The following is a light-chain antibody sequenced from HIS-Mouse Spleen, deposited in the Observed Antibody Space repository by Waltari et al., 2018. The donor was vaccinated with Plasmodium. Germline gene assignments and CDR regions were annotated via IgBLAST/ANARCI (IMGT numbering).Light chain of an antibody. V-gene: IGKV1-13*02. J-gene: IGKJ4*01. CDR3: QQFNSYLT. CDR2: DAS. CDR1: QGISSA. Sequence: AIQLTQSPSSLSASVGDRVTITCRASQGISSAVAWYQQKPGKAPKLLIYDASSLERGVPSRFSGSGAGTDFTLTISSLQPEDFATYYCQQFNSYLTFGGGTKVEIK.